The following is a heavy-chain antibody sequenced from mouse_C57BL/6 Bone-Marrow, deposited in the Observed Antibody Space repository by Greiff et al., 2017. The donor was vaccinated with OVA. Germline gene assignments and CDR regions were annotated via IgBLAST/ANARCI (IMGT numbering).Heavy chain of an antibody. CDR1: GYTFTDYE. CDR2: IDPETGGT. Sequence: QVQLKESGAELVRPGASVTLSCKASGYTFTDYEMHWVKQTPVHGLEWIGAIDPETGGTAYNQKFKGKAILTADKSSSTAYMELRSLTSEDSAVYYCTTGPGYDSFAYWGKGTLVTVSA. J-gene: IGHJ3*01. V-gene: IGHV1-15*01. D-gene: IGHD2-13*01. CDR3: TTGPGYDSFAY.